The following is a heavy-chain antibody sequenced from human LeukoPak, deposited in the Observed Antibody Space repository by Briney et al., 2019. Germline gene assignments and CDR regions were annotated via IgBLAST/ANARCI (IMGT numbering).Heavy chain of an antibody. CDR3: ARAGDGTAARDY. Sequence: GGSLRLSCALSGFTFSRCWMSWVRQAPGKGLEWVANINEDGSEEYYVDSVRGRFTISRDNAKNSLYLQMNSLRAEDTAVYYCARAGDGTAARDYWGQGTLVTVSS. J-gene: IGHJ4*02. CDR1: GFTFSRCW. CDR2: INEDGSEE. D-gene: IGHD2-15*01. V-gene: IGHV3-7*01.